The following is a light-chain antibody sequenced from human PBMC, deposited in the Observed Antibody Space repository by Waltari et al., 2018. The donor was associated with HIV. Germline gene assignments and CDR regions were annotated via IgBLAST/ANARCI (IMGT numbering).Light chain of an antibody. J-gene: IGKJ1*01. Sequence: EIVLTQSPVTLSLSPGERATLSCRASQSVSNYLAWYQQKSGQAPRLLIYDASNRATGIPARFSASGSGTDFTLTISSLQPEDFAFYYCHQRSTWPRTFGQGTKVEIK. CDR3: HQRSTWPRT. V-gene: IGKV3-11*01. CDR1: QSVSNY. CDR2: DAS.